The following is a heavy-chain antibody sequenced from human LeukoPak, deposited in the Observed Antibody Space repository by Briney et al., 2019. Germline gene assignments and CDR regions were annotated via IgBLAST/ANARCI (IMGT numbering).Heavy chain of an antibody. V-gene: IGHV4-59*01. CDR1: GGSISSYD. D-gene: IGHD3-22*01. CDR3: ARQSISGSSLSYFDY. J-gene: IGHJ4*02. CDR2: IYYGGST. Sequence: SETLPLTCTVSGGSISSYDWSWIRQPPGKGLEWVGYIYYGGSTNYNPSLKSRVTISVDTSKNQCSLKLSSVTAADTAVYYCARQSISGSSLSYFDYWGQGTLVNVSS.